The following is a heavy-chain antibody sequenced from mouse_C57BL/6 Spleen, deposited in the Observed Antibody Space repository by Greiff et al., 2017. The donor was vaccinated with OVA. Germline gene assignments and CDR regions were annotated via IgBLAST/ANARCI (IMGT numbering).Heavy chain of an antibody. CDR2: IDPSDSYT. J-gene: IGHJ2*01. V-gene: IGHV1-69*01. CDR3: ARGPTTFDY. D-gene: IGHD1-1*01. CDR1: GYTFTSYW. Sequence: VQLQQSGAELVMPGASVKLSCKASGYTFTSYWMHWVKQRPGQGLEWIGEIDPSDSYTNYNQKFKGKSTLTVDKSSSTAYMQLSSLTSEDSAVYYCARGPTTFDYWGQGTTLTVSS.